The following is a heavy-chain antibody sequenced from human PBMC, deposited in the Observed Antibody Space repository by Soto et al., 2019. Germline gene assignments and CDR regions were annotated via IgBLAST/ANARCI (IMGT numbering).Heavy chain of an antibody. J-gene: IGHJ4*02. D-gene: IGHD2-2*01. CDR3: ARGSPVPAAGCYDSPFDY. CDR1: GFTFDDYG. CDR2: INWNGGST. Sequence: GGSLRLSCAASGFTFDDYGMSWVRQAPGKGLEWVSGINWNGGSTGYADSVKGRFTISRDNAKNSLYLQMNSLRAEDTALYHCARGSPVPAAGCYDSPFDYWGQGTLVTVSS. V-gene: IGHV3-20*01.